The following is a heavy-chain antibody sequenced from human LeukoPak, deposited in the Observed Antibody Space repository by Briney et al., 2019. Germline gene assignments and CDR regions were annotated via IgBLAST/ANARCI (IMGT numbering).Heavy chain of an antibody. Sequence: GRSLRLSCAASGFTFDDYAMHWVRQAPGKGLEWVSGISWNSGSIGYADSVKGRFTISRGNAKNSLYLQMNSLRAEDTALYYCAKAETRMWYYFDYWGQGTLVTVSS. CDR1: GFTFDDYA. CDR3: AKAETRMWYYFDY. D-gene: IGHD2-21*01. J-gene: IGHJ4*02. CDR2: ISWNSGSI. V-gene: IGHV3-9*01.